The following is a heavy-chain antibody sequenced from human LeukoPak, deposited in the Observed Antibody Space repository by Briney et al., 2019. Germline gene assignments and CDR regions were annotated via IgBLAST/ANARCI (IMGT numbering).Heavy chain of an antibody. Sequence: SETLSLTCAVSGFSITNGYFRSWIRQPPGKGLEWIATLYHSGSTCYNPSLKSRVTISADTSKNQFSLKLISVTAADTAVYYCARRELYCSGGSCYQPLQFDYWGQGTLVTVSS. J-gene: IGHJ4*02. D-gene: IGHD2-15*01. CDR2: LYHSGST. CDR1: GFSITNGYF. CDR3: ARRELYCSGGSCYQPLQFDY. V-gene: IGHV4-38-2*01.